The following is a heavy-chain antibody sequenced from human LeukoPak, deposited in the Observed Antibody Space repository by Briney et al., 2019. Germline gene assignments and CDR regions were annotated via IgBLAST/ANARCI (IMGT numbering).Heavy chain of an antibody. CDR1: GYTFTSYD. V-gene: IGHV1-8*03. CDR2: MNPNSGNT. CDR3: ARIFDPCSSGWYFDY. J-gene: IGHJ4*02. D-gene: IGHD6-19*01. Sequence: VSVKVSCKASGYTFTSYDINWVRQATGQGLEWMGWMNPNSGNTGYAQKFQGRVTITRNTSISTAYMELSSLRSEDTAVYYCARIFDPCSSGWYFDYWGQGTLVTVSS.